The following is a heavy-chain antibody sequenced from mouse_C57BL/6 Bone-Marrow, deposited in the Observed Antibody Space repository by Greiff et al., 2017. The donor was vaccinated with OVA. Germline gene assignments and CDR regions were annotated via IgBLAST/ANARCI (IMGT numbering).Heavy chain of an antibody. V-gene: IGHV1-22*01. CDR3: ASYDGYYVPFDY. Sequence: EVKLQESGPELVKPGASVKMSCKASGYTFTDYNMHWVKQSHGKSLEWIGYINPNNGGTSYNQKFKGKATLTVNKSSSTAYMELRSLTSEDSAVYYCASYDGYYVPFDYWGQGTTLTVSS. CDR2: INPNNGGT. D-gene: IGHD2-3*01. J-gene: IGHJ2*01. CDR1: GYTFTDYN.